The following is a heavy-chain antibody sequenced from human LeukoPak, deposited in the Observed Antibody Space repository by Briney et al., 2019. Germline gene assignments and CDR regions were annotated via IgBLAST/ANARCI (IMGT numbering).Heavy chain of an antibody. CDR3: ARVVDSSGYPTINYWYFDL. CDR1: GGSISSYY. Sequence: TSETLSLTCTVSGGSISSYYWSWIRQPPGKGLEWIAYISDIGSINYNPSLKSRVTISLDTSKNQFSLKLSSVTAADTAVYYCARVVDSSGYPTINYWYFDLWGRGTLVTVSS. CDR2: ISDIGSI. D-gene: IGHD3-22*01. V-gene: IGHV4-59*01. J-gene: IGHJ2*01.